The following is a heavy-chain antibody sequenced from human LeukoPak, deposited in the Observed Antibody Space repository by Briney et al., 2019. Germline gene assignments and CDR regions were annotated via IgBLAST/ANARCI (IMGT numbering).Heavy chain of an antibody. J-gene: IGHJ4*02. Sequence: SETLSFTCTVSGGSITSHYWSWIRQPPGKGLEWIGYMYYIGSTNYNPFLKSRVTISVDTSKNQFSLKLSSLTAADTAVYYCARGSFRDPFYFDYWGQGILVTVSS. D-gene: IGHD3-16*01. V-gene: IGHV4-59*11. CDR1: GGSITSHY. CDR2: MYYIGST. CDR3: ARGSFRDPFYFDY.